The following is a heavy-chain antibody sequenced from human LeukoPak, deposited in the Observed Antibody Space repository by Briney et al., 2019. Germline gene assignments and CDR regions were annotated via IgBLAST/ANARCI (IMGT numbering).Heavy chain of an antibody. CDR1: GSTSSNYA. J-gene: IGHJ4*02. V-gene: IGHV3-30*04. Sequence: GGSLRLSCAASGSTSSNYAMHWVRQAPGKGLEWVAVISYDGSNKYYADSVKGRFTISRDNSKNTLYLQMNSLRAEDTAVYYCARDVWYTSSSAADYWGQGTLVTVSS. CDR3: ARDVWYTSSSAADY. CDR2: ISYDGSNK. D-gene: IGHD6-6*01.